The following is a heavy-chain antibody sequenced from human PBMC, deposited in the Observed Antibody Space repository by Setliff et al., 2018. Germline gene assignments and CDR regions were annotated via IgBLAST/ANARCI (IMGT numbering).Heavy chain of an antibody. V-gene: IGHV3-33*08. CDR2: IWDDGGNK. Sequence: PGGSLRLSCAASGFTFSTYRMHWGRQAPGKGLEWVAVIWDDGGNKYHADSVKGRFTISRDNSKNTLYLQMNSLRPEDTAVYYCARTCSGSGCYAGLESWGQGTPVTVSS. CDR1: GFTFSTYR. CDR3: ARTCSGSGCYAGLES. J-gene: IGHJ4*02. D-gene: IGHD2-15*01.